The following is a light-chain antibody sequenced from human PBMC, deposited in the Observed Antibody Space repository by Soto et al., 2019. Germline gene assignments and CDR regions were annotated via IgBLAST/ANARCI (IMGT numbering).Light chain of an antibody. CDR1: QSVSSSY. CDR2: GAS. CDR3: QQYGSSPPIP. J-gene: IGKJ5*01. V-gene: IGKV3-20*01. Sequence: EIVLTQSPGTLSLSPGERATLSCRASQSVSSSYLAWYQQKPGQAPRLLIYGASSRATGIPDRFSGSASGTDFTLSISRLEPEDFAVYYCQQYGSSPPIPFGQGTRLEIK.